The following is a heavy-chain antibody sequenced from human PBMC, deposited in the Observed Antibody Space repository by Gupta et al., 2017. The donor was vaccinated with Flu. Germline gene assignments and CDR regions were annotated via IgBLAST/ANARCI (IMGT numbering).Heavy chain of an antibody. J-gene: IGHJ4*02. CDR2: IGATGGNT. Sequence: TTYALTWVRQAPGKGLEWVSVIGATGGNTDYADSVKGRFTISRDTSKNTLYLQMNSRRVEDTAIYYCGRDTGYSSMWLFDFWGQGISVPVSS. D-gene: IGHD6-13*01. CDR3: GRDTGYSSMWLFDF. CDR1: TTYA. V-gene: IGHV3-23*01.